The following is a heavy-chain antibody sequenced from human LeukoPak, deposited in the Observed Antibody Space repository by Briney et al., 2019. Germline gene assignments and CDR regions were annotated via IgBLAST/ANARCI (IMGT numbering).Heavy chain of an antibody. CDR2: ISGSGGST. Sequence: HPGGSLRLSCAASGFTFSSYAMSWVRQAPGKGLEWVSAISGSGGSTYYADSVKGRFTISRDNSKNTLYLQMNSLRAEDTAVYYCAKDPLLTMVRVNYYYYMDVWGKGTTVTVSS. J-gene: IGHJ6*03. D-gene: IGHD3-10*01. CDR1: GFTFSSYA. V-gene: IGHV3-23*01. CDR3: AKDPLLTMVRVNYYYYMDV.